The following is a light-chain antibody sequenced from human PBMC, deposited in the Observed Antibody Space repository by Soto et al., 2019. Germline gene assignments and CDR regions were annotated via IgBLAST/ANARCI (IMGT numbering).Light chain of an antibody. V-gene: IGLV2-14*02. J-gene: IGLJ1*01. CDR1: SSDVGSYNL. CDR2: EVS. Sequence: QSALTQPASVSGSPGQSITISCTGTSSDVGSYNLVSWYQQYPGKAPKLMIYEVSHRPSGVSSRFSGSKSGNTALLTISGLQAEDEADYCCSSFTSSSTRVFGTGTKLTVL. CDR3: SSFTSSSTRV.